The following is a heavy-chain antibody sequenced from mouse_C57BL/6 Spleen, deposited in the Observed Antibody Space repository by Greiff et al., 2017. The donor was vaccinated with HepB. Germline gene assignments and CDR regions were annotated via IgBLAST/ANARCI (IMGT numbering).Heavy chain of an antibody. CDR2: IRSKSSNYAT. CDR3: ERERSNYRYFDV. D-gene: IGHD2-5*01. V-gene: IGHV10-3*01. Sequence: EVQLVESGGGLVQPKGSLKLSCAASGFTFNTYAMHWVRQAPGKGLEWVARIRSKSSNYATYYADSVKDSSTISRDDSQSMLYLQMNNMKTEDTAMYYCERERSNYRYFDVWGTGTTVTVSS. J-gene: IGHJ1*03. CDR1: GFTFNTYA.